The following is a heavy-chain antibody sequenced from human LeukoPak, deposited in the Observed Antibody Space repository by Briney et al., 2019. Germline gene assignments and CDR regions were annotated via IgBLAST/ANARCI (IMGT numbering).Heavy chain of an antibody. CDR2: IYYSGST. CDR3: ARDSYYYDSSGYSSITPDS. V-gene: IGHV4-59*12. J-gene: IGHJ5*01. Sequence: SETLSLTCAVYGGSFSGYYWSWIRQPPGKGLEWIGYIYYSGSTNYNPSLKSRVTMSVDTSKNQFSLKLNSVTAADTAVYYCARDSYYYDSSGYSSITPDSWGQGTLVTVSS. CDR1: GGSFSGYY. D-gene: IGHD3-22*01.